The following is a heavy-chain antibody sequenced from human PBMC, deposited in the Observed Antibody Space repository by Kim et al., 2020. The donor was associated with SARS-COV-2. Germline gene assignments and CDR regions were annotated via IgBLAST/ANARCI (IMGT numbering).Heavy chain of an antibody. J-gene: IGHJ4*02. V-gene: IGHV3-11*01. D-gene: IGHD6-13*01. Sequence: YPNSVKGRIPISRDNAKNARYLQMNSQSAEDPAVYYCARGVPSNSWFFDYWGQGTLVTVSS. CDR3: ARGVPSNSWFFDY.